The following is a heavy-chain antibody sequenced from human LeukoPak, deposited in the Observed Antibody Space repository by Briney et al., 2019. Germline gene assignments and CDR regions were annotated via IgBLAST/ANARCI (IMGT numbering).Heavy chain of an antibody. V-gene: IGHV3-48*04. CDR3: ARMSGVWTFDY. CDR1: GFTFSSYA. J-gene: IGHJ4*02. Sequence: GGSLRLSCAASGFTFSSYAMSWVRQAPGKGLEWVSYISGSSATIYYADSVKARFTVSRDNAKNSLYLRMNSLRAEDTAVYYCARMSGVWTFDYWGQGTLVSVSS. CDR2: ISGSSATI. D-gene: IGHD5/OR15-5a*01.